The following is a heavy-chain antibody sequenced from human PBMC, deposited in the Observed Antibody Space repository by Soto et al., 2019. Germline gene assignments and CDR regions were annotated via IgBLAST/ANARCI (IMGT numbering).Heavy chain of an antibody. J-gene: IGHJ6*02. D-gene: IGHD3-10*01. V-gene: IGHV4-34*01. CDR3: ARGGTMVRGVRYHYYGMDV. CDR2: INHSGST. Sequence: SETLSLTCAVYGGSFSGYYWSWIRQPPGKGLEWIGEINHSGSTNYNPSLKSRVTISVDTSKNQFSLKLSSVTAADTAVYYCARGGTMVRGVRYHYYGMDVWGQGTTVTVSS. CDR1: GGSFSGYY.